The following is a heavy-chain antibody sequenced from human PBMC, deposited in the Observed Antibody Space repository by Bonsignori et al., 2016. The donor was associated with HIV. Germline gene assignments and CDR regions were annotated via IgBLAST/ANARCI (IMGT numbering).Heavy chain of an antibody. CDR3: ARGQGSGSYFYFQH. Sequence: VRQAPGKGLEWVSYISSSGSSIYYADSVKGRFTISRDNAKNSLYLQMNSLRAEDTALYYCARGQGSGSYFYFQHWGQGTLVTVSS. CDR2: ISSSGSSI. D-gene: IGHD1-26*01. J-gene: IGHJ1*01. V-gene: IGHV3-48*03.